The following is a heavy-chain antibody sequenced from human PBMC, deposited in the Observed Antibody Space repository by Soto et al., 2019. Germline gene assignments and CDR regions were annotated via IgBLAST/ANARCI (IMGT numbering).Heavy chain of an antibody. J-gene: IGHJ3*02. CDR1: GYSFTSYW. CDR3: ARLRNAAVADNDAFDI. V-gene: IGHV5-51*01. CDR2: IYPGDSDT. Sequence: PXXSLKISWKGSGYSFTSYWIAWVRQMPGKGLEWMGIIYPGDSDTRYSPSFQGQVTISADKSISTAYLQWSSLKASDTAMYYCARLRNAAVADNDAFDIWGQGTMVTVSS. D-gene: IGHD6-19*01.